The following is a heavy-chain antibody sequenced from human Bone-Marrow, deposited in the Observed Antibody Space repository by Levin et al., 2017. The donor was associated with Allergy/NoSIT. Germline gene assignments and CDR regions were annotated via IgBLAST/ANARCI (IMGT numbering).Heavy chain of an antibody. CDR2: VHVLAGT. J-gene: IGHJ3*01. CDR3: ARAGPQYWVFFDV. CDR1: GGSVTSGNNY. D-gene: IGHD2-8*02. V-gene: IGHV4-61*03. Sequence: SETLSLTCSVSGGSVTSGNNYWSWIRQPPGKGLEWIGYVHVLAGTTYNPSLKSRVTASLDTSKNNFSLTLRSVTAADTAVYYCARAGPQYWVFFDVWGRGTTVAVSS.